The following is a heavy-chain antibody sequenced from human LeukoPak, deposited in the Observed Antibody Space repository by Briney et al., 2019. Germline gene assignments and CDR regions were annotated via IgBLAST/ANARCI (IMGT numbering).Heavy chain of an antibody. CDR1: GYTFISYG. D-gene: IGHD4-23*01. J-gene: IGHJ5*02. V-gene: IGHV1-18*01. CDR3: ARDNSVEDTAWWFDP. Sequence: ASVKVSCKASGYTFISYGINWVRQAPGQGLEWMGWISAYNANTKYAQKFQGRVTMTRDMSTSTDYMELSSLRSEDTAVYYCARDNSVEDTAWWFDPWGQGTLVTVSS. CDR2: ISAYNANT.